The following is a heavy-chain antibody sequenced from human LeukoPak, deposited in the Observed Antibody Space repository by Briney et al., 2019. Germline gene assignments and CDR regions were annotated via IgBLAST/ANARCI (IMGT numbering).Heavy chain of an antibody. CDR1: GFTFSSYG. Sequence: GGSLRLSCAASGFTFSSYGMHWVRQAPGKGLEWVAVIWYDGSIKYYADSVKGRFTISRDNSKNTLYLQMNSLRAEDTAVYYCAREMSLSSSGWYRHFDYWGQGTLVTVSS. CDR2: IWYDGSIK. CDR3: AREMSLSSSGWYRHFDY. V-gene: IGHV3-33*01. D-gene: IGHD6-19*01. J-gene: IGHJ4*02.